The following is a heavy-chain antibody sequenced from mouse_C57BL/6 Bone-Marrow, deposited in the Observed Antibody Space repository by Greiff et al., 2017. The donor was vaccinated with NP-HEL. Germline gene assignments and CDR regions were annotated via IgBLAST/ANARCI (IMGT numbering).Heavy chain of an antibody. CDR2: ISNLAYSI. CDR3: ARQDYGSAFAY. Sequence: EVQVVESGGGLVQPGGSLKLSCAASGFTFSDYGMAWVRQAPRKGPEWVAFISNLAYSIYYADTVTGRFTISRENAKNTLYLEMSSLRSEDTAMYYCARQDYGSAFAYWGQGTLVTVSA. D-gene: IGHD1-1*01. CDR1: GFTFSDYG. V-gene: IGHV5-15*01. J-gene: IGHJ3*01.